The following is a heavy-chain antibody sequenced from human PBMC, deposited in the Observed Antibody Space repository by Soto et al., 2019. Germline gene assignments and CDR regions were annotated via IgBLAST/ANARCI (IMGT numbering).Heavy chain of an antibody. CDR1: GFSFYDYA. J-gene: IGHJ6*03. CDR3: AKATSGHYYYYYMDV. V-gene: IGHV3-9*01. Sequence: GGSLRLSCAASGFSFYDYAMYWFRQAPGKGLEWVSSINWNSGSLDYADSVKGRFTISRDNAKNSLYLQMNSLRGEDTALYYCAKATSGHYYYYYMDVWGTGTTVTVSS. D-gene: IGHD3-9*01. CDR2: INWNSGSL.